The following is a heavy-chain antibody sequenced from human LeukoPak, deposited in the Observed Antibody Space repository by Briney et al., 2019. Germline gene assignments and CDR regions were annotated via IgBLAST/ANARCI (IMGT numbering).Heavy chain of an antibody. D-gene: IGHD6-13*01. J-gene: IGHJ6*02. CDR2: IYYSGST. V-gene: IGHV4-61*08. CDR3: ARVLRIAAAAHGMDV. CDR1: GGSISSGGYY. Sequence: SETLSLTCTVSGGSISSGGYYWSWIRQHPGKGLEWIGYIYYSGSTNYNPSLKSRVTISVDTSKNQFSLKLSSVTAADTAVYYCARVLRIAAAAHGMDVWGQGTTVTVSS.